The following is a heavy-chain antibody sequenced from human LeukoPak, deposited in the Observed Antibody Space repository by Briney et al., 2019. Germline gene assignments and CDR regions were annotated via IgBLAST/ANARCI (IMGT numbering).Heavy chain of an antibody. V-gene: IGHV4-34*01. CDR2: INHSGST. J-gene: IGHJ5*02. CDR3: ARGHGRITIFGVVNNWFDP. D-gene: IGHD3-3*01. Sequence: SETLSLTCAVYGGSFSGYYWSWIRQPPGKGLEWIGEINHSGSTNYDPSLKSRVTISVDTSKNQFSLKLSSVTAADTAVYYCARGHGRITIFGVVNNWFDPWGQGTLVTVSS. CDR1: GGSFSGYY.